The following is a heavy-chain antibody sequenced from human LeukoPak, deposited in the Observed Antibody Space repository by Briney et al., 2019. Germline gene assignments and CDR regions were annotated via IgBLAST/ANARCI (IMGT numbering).Heavy chain of an antibody. CDR3: AREYSTSSSRFDP. V-gene: IGHV5-51*01. J-gene: IGHJ5*02. CDR2: IYPGDSDT. Sequence: GESLKISCKGSGYSFTTYWIGWVRQMPGRGLEWMGIIYPGDSDTRYSPSFQGQVTISADKSISTAYLQWSSLKASDTAMYYCAREYSTSSSRFDPWGQGTLVTVSS. D-gene: IGHD6-6*01. CDR1: GYSFTTYW.